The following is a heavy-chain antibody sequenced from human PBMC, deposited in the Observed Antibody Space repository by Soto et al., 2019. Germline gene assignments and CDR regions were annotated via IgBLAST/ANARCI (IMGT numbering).Heavy chain of an antibody. CDR2: SRNKANSYNP. J-gene: IGHJ4*02. CDR3: ARDTVGSYDY. Sequence: GGSLRLSCAASGFSFSDYYMDWVRQVPGKGLEWVGRSRNKANSYNPEYAPSVKDRFSISRDNSKGSMYLQMNSLKTEDTAVYYCARDTVGSYDYWGQGALVTVSS. CDR1: GFSFSDYY. V-gene: IGHV3-72*01. D-gene: IGHD3-10*01.